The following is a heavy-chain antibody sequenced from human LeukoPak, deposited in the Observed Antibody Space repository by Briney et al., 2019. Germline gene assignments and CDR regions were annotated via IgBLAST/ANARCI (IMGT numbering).Heavy chain of an antibody. V-gene: IGHV3-48*04. CDR1: GFTFSSSS. Sequence: PGGSLRLSCAASGFTFSSSSMNWVRQAPGKGLEWVSYISSSGNTIYYADSVKGRFTISRDNAKNSLFLQMNSLRAEDTAVYYCARRRDFDYWGQGTLVAVSS. J-gene: IGHJ4*02. D-gene: IGHD6-6*01. CDR3: ARRRDFDY. CDR2: ISSSGNTI.